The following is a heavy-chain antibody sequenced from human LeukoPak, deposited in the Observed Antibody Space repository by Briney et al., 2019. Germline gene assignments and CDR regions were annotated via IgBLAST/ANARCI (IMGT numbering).Heavy chain of an antibody. CDR1: GFTFSSYG. V-gene: IGHV3-7*01. CDR3: ARVVWFGELLGFDP. Sequence: GGYLRLSCAASGFTFSSYGMSWVRRAPGKGLEWVANIKQDGSEKYYVDSVKGRFTISRDNAKNSLYLQMNSLRAEDTAVYYCARVVWFGELLGFDPWGQGTLVTVSS. J-gene: IGHJ5*02. D-gene: IGHD3-10*01. CDR2: IKQDGSEK.